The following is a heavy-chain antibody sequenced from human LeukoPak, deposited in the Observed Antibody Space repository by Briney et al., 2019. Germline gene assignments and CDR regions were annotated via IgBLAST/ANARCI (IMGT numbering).Heavy chain of an antibody. D-gene: IGHD6-19*01. Sequence: GESLKISCKVSGCSFTSYWIAWVRQMPGKGLEWMGIIYPDDADTTYSPSFEGQVTFSVDRFVSTAYLHWSSLKASDTAMYYCARQGELGVAGYDYWGQGTRVTVSS. CDR1: GCSFTSYW. CDR2: IYPDDADT. V-gene: IGHV5-51*01. CDR3: ARQGELGVAGYDY. J-gene: IGHJ4*02.